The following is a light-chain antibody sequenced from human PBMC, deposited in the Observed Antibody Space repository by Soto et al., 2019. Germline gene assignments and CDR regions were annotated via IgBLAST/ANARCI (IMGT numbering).Light chain of an antibody. V-gene: IGKV1-5*03. CDR3: QQYKDNWT. Sequence: DIQMTQSPPTLSASVGDRVTITCRASQSVSRWLAWYQQKPGKAPKLLIYKASTLESGVPSRFSGSGSGTEFTLAISSLQPDDSATYYCQQYKDNWTFGQGTKVDIK. CDR1: QSVSRW. J-gene: IGKJ1*01. CDR2: KAS.